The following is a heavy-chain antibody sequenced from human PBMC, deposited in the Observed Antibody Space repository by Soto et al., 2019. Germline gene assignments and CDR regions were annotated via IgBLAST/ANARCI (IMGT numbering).Heavy chain of an antibody. J-gene: IGHJ3*02. Sequence: PSETLSLTCTVSGGSISSYYWSWIRQPPGKGLEWIGYIYYSGSTNYNPSLKSRATISADTSKNQFSLKLSSVTAADTAVYYCARTSCSGGSCYGAFDIWGQGTMVTVSS. V-gene: IGHV4-59*01. CDR1: GGSISSYY. D-gene: IGHD2-15*01. CDR3: ARTSCSGGSCYGAFDI. CDR2: IYYSGST.